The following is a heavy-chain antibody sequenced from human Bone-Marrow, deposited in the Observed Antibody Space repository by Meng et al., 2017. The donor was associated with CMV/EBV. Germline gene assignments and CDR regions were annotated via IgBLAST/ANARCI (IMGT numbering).Heavy chain of an antibody. CDR2: LSGRGGTT. V-gene: IGHV3-23*01. Sequence: FGRFAMSWVRQAPGKGLEWVAGLSGRGGTTYYADSVEGRFTISRVNSRNTMYMQMNSLTAEDTAVYYCAKDLPLGCSSSSCYPLFDSWGQGTLVTVSS. J-gene: IGHJ4*02. CDR1: FGRFA. D-gene: IGHD2-2*01. CDR3: AKDLPLGCSSSSCYPLFDS.